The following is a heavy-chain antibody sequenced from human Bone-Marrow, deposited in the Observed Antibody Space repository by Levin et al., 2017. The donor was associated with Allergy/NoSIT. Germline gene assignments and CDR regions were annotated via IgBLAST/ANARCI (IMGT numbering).Heavy chain of an antibody. D-gene: IGHD4-17*01. CDR3: ARDRVTTNWYFDL. CDR1: GFNFSSYW. V-gene: IGHV3-74*01. Sequence: PGESLKISCSASGFNFSSYWMHWVRQAPGKGLVWVSRINRDGSSTSYADSVKGRFTISRDNAKNTLYLQMNSLRAEETSVYYCARDRVTTNWYFDLWSRGTLVTVSS. J-gene: IGHJ2*01. CDR2: INRDGSST.